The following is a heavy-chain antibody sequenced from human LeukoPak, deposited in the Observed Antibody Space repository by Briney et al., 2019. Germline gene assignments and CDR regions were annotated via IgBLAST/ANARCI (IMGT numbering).Heavy chain of an antibody. Sequence: ASVKVSCKVSGYTLTELSMHWVRQAPGKGLEWMGGFDPEDGETIYAQKFQGRVTMTRDTSISTVYMELSRLRSDDTAVFYCARGYYDSSDFEYFQHWGQGTLVTVSS. D-gene: IGHD3-22*01. V-gene: IGHV1-24*01. CDR1: GYTLTELS. CDR3: ARGYYDSSDFEYFQH. J-gene: IGHJ1*01. CDR2: FDPEDGET.